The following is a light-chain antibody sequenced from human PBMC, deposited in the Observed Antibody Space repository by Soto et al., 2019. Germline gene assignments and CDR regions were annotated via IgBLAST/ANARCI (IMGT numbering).Light chain of an antibody. J-gene: IGKJ5*01. V-gene: IGKV3-11*01. CDR3: QQYGSSIT. Sequence: EIVLTQSPATLSLSPGERATLSCRASQSVSSHLAWYQQKPGQAPRLLIYDASNRATGIPARFSGSGSGTDFILTISSLEPEDFAVYYCQQYGSSITFGQGTRLEIK. CDR2: DAS. CDR1: QSVSSH.